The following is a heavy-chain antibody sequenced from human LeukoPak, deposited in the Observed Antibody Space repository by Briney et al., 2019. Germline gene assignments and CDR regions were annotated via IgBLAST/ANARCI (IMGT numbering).Heavy chain of an antibody. Sequence: PGGSLRLSCTASGFTFGDYAMSWVRQAPGKGLEWVGFIRSKAYGGTTEYAASVKGRFTISRDDSKSIAYLQTNSLKTEDTAVYYCTRVPVAGTNYFDYWGQGTLVTVSS. V-gene: IGHV3-49*04. CDR1: GFTFGDYA. CDR3: TRVPVAGTNYFDY. D-gene: IGHD6-19*01. J-gene: IGHJ4*02. CDR2: IRSKAYGGTT.